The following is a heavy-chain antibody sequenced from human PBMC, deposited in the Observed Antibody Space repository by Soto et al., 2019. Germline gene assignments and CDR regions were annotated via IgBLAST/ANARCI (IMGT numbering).Heavy chain of an antibody. V-gene: IGHV4-34*01. CDR2: INHSGST. Sequence: QVQLQQWGAGLLKPSETLSLTCAVYGGSFSGYYWSWIRQPPGKGLEWIGEINHSGSTNYNPSLKNRVTISVDTSKNQFSLKLSSVTAADTAVYYCARGGGCGGDCYRNYYYYYGMDVWGQGTTVTVSS. J-gene: IGHJ6*02. CDR1: GGSFSGYY. CDR3: ARGGGCGGDCYRNYYYYYGMDV. D-gene: IGHD2-21*02.